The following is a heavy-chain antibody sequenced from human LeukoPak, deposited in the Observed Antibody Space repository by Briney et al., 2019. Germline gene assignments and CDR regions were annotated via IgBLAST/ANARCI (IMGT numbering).Heavy chain of an antibody. CDR3: ARGYCSSTSCELDY. V-gene: IGHV1-2*02. D-gene: IGHD2-2*01. CDR2: INPNTGAT. J-gene: IGHJ4*02. CDR1: GYILTTYY. Sequence: ASVKLSCKASGYILTTYYLHWLRQAPGQGLEWMGSINPNTGATNYAQNFQGRVTMTRDTSINTAYMEVSRLRSDDTAVYYCARGYCSSTSCELDYWGQGTLATVSS.